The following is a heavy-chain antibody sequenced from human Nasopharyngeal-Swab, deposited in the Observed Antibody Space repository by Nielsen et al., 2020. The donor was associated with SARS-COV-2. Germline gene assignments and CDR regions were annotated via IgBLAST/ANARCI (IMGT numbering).Heavy chain of an antibody. J-gene: IGHJ6*03. CDR2: ISSSSSTI. CDR3: ARAREGNDYYYYMDV. CDR1: GFTFSSYS. V-gene: IGHV3-48*01. D-gene: IGHD1-1*01. Sequence: GESLKISCAVSGFTFSSYSMNWVRQAPGKGLEWVSYISSSSSTIYSADSVKGRFTISRDNAKNSLYLQMNSLRGEDTAVYYCARAREGNDYYYYMDVWGKGTTATVSS.